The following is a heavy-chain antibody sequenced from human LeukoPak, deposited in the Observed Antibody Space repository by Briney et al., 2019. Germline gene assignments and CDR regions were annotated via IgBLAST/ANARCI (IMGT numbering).Heavy chain of an antibody. J-gene: IGHJ4*01. Sequence: GGSLRLSCAASGFTFSASAINWVRQAPGMGLDWVSHISGSGVETYYADSVQGRFTISRDNSENTFYLQMNSLRAEDTAVYYCVKRSRDGYNSPLDNWGQGTLVTVSS. CDR3: VKRSRDGYNSPLDN. CDR1: GFTFSASA. V-gene: IGHV3-23*01. CDR2: ISGSGVET. D-gene: IGHD5-24*01.